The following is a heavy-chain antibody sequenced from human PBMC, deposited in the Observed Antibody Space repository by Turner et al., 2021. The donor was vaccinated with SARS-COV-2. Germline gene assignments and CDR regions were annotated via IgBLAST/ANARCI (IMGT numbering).Heavy chain of an antibody. Sequence: EVQLVQSGAAVNTPGESLTISCKGSGYSFSSYWLGWVRQMPGKGLEWMGISYPCDSDIRYSPSFQGQVTISADKTISTAYLQWSSLKASDTAMYYCARPLYSSSWSDRSMSAFDIWGQGTMVTVSS. CDR3: ARPLYSSSWSDRSMSAFDI. J-gene: IGHJ3*02. V-gene: IGHV5-51*01. CDR1: GYSFSSYW. CDR2: SYPCDSDI. D-gene: IGHD6-13*01.